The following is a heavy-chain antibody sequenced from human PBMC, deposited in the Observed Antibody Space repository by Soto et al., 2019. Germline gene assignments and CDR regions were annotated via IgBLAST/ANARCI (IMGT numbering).Heavy chain of an antibody. D-gene: IGHD2-2*01. V-gene: IGHV1-2*04. CDR1: GYTFTGYY. J-gene: IGHJ5*02. CDR2: INPNSGGT. CDR3: ARAPGISSTSWFDP. Sequence: ASVKVSCKASGYTFTGYYMHWVRQAPGQGLEWMGWINPNSGGTNYAQKFQGWVTMARDTSISTAYMELSRLRSDDTAVYYCARAPGISSTSWFDPWGLGTLVTVSS.